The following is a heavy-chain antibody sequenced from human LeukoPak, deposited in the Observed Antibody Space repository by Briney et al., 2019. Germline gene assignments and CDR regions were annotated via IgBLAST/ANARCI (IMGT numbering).Heavy chain of an antibody. J-gene: IGHJ4*02. CDR3: ASHGRGATITIDY. CDR1: GGSISSSSYY. D-gene: IGHD5-24*01. CDR2: IYYSGST. Sequence: SETLSLTCTVPGGSISSSSYYWGWIRQPPGKGLEWIGSIYYSGSTYYNPSLKSRVTISVDTSKNQFSLKLSSVTAADTAVYYCASHGRGATITIDYWGQGTLVTVSS. V-gene: IGHV4-39*07.